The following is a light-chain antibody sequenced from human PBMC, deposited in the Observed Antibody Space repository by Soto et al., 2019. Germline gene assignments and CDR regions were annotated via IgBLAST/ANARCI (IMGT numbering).Light chain of an antibody. CDR3: QQYNNWTLYS. CDR2: GAS. Sequence: ETVLTQSPATLSVSPGERVTLSCRAGQSVYSNLAWYQHKPGQAPRLLVYGASTRATGIPARFSGSGSGTDGNRTLSSLQSEEFEVYYCQQYNNWTLYSFGQGTKLEIK. J-gene: IGKJ2*01. V-gene: IGKV3-15*01. CDR1: QSVYSN.